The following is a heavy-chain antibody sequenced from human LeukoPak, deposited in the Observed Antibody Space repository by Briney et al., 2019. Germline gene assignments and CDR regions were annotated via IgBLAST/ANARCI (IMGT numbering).Heavy chain of an antibody. V-gene: IGHV3-30*03. J-gene: IGHJ4*02. D-gene: IGHD3-10*01. CDR3: AGSWFYRDYFEY. Sequence: GRSLGLSCAASGFPFSSYGMHWVLQAPGKGLEWVAVLSYDGSNEYYADSVKGRFTISRDNSKNTLYLQMNSLRVEDTAVYYCAGSWFYRDYFEYWGQGTLVTVSS. CDR1: GFPFSSYG. CDR2: LSYDGSNE.